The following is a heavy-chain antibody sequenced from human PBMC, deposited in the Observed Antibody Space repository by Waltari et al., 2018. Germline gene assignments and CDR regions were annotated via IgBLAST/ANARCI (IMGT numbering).Heavy chain of an antibody. D-gene: IGHD3-22*01. CDR3: AKDLAFYYDRSRLYEYYFDY. CDR2: LPFHVHNR. Sequence: QVQLVESGGGVVQPGGSLRLSCVASGFTLNTFGIHWVRQAPGKGLESVAYLPFHVHNRNYADSVKGRFTISRDNSMTTVFLQMNSLRAEDTAIYYCAKDLAFYYDRSRLYEYYFDYWGQGTLVTVSS. V-gene: IGHV3-30*02. CDR1: GFTLNTFG. J-gene: IGHJ4*02.